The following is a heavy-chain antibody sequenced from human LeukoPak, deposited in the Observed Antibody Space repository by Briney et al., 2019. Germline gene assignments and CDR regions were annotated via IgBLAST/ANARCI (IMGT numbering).Heavy chain of an antibody. CDR2: ISAYNGNT. CDR3: AREGIHYGVTVY. Sequence: ASVKDSCKASGYTFTSYGIRWVRQAPGQGLEWMGWISAYNGNTNYAQKLQGRVTMTTDTSTSTAYMELRSWRSDDTAVYYCAREGIHYGVTVYWGQGTLVTVSS. D-gene: IGHD4-17*01. V-gene: IGHV1-18*01. J-gene: IGHJ4*02. CDR1: GYTFTSYG.